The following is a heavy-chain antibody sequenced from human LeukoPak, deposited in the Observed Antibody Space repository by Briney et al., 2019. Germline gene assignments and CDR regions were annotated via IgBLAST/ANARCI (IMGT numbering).Heavy chain of an antibody. CDR2: IIPIFGTA. V-gene: IGHV1-69*06. J-gene: IGHJ2*01. D-gene: IGHD3-22*01. Sequence: ASVKVSCKASGGTFSSYAISWVRQAPGQGLEWMGGIIPIFGTANYAQKFQGRVTITADKSTSTAYMELSSLRSEDTAVYYCARDGFYDSSGYYFPAYWYFDLWGRGTLVTVSS. CDR1: GGTFSSYA. CDR3: ARDGFYDSSGYYFPAYWYFDL.